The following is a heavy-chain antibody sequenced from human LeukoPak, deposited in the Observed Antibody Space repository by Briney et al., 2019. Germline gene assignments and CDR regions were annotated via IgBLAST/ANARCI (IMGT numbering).Heavy chain of an antibody. V-gene: IGHV3-74*01. CDR3: ARESALLNDAFDI. J-gene: IGHJ3*02. D-gene: IGHD1-26*01. Sequence: GGSLRLSCAASGFTFSSYWMHWVHQAPGKGLVWVSRINSDGSSTSYADSVKGRFTISRDNAKNTLYLQMNSLRAEDTAVYYCARESALLNDAFDIWGQGTMVTVSS. CDR2: INSDGSST. CDR1: GFTFSSYW.